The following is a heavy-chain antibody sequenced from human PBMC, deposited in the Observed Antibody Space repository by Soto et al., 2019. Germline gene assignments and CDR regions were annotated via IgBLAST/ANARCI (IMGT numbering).Heavy chain of an antibody. CDR3: AKVTHKHSSSWYLVDY. Sequence: EVQLLESGGGLVQPGGSLRLSCAASGFTFSSYAMSWVRQAPGKGLEWVSAISGSGGSTYYADSVKGRFTISRDNSKNTVYLQMNSLRAEDTAVYYCAKVTHKHSSSWYLVDYWGQGTLVTVSS. CDR1: GFTFSSYA. V-gene: IGHV3-23*01. CDR2: ISGSGGST. D-gene: IGHD6-13*01. J-gene: IGHJ4*02.